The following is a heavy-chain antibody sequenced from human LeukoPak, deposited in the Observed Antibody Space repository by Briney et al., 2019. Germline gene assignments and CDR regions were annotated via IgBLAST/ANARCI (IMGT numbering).Heavy chain of an antibody. Sequence: GGSLRLSCAASGFTFSNYGMHWVRQSPGKGLEWVANIKQDGSEKYYVDSLNGRFTISRDNDKNSVYLQMNSLRAEDTAVYYCARGRFESNGDFDYWGQGTLVTVSS. D-gene: IGHD4-11*01. J-gene: IGHJ4*02. CDR2: IKQDGSEK. CDR1: GFTFSNYG. CDR3: ARGRFESNGDFDY. V-gene: IGHV3-7*01.